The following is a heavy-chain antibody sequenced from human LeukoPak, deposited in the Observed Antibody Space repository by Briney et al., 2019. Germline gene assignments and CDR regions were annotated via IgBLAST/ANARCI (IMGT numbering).Heavy chain of an antibody. Sequence: PGGSLRLSCAASGFTVSNNYMNWVRQAPGKGLEWVSIIYSGGATYYADSVKGRFTISRDNSKNTVYLQMNSLRAEDTAVYYCARRVYTTSSSGWPLYYFDHWGQGTPITVSS. V-gene: IGHV3-53*01. CDR3: ARRVYTTSSSGWPLYYFDH. J-gene: IGHJ4*02. D-gene: IGHD6-19*01. CDR2: IYSGGAT. CDR1: GFTVSNNY.